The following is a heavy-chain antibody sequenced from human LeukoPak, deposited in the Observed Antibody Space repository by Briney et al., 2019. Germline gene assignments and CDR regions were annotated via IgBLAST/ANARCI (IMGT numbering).Heavy chain of an antibody. J-gene: IGHJ4*02. V-gene: IGHV1-69*04. CDR2: IIPILGIA. Sequence: SVTVSCKASGGTFSSYAISWVRRAPGQGLEWMGRIIPILGIANYAQKFQGRVTITADKSTSTAYMELSSLRSEDTAVYYCARDRGNGVCSHWAQGTLLTVSS. CDR3: ARDRGNGVCSH. CDR1: GGTFSSYA. D-gene: IGHD2-8*01.